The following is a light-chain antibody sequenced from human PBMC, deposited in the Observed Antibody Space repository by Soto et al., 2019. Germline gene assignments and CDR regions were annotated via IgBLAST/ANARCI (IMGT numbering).Light chain of an antibody. CDR1: NSNIVAGYY. Sequence: QSVLTQPPSVSGAPGQRVTISCTGSNSNIVAGYYAHWYQHLPGTAPKLLIYGNTNRPSGVADRFSGSKSGTSASLAITGLQAEDEADDYCQTYYTSRSAVVFAGGTKLTVL. V-gene: IGLV1-40*01. CDR3: QTYYTSRSAVV. CDR2: GNT. J-gene: IGLJ2*01.